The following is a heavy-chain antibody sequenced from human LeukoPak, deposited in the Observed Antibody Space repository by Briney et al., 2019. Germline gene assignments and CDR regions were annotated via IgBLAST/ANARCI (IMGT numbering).Heavy chain of an antibody. V-gene: IGHV3-48*01. CDR2: ISASGSNI. CDR3: VRVKGSHFDF. CDR1: GFPFSSYS. J-gene: IGHJ4*02. Sequence: GGSLRLPCSASGFPFSSYSMNWVRQAPGKGLEWVSYISASGSNIYYVDSVEGRFTVSRDNAKNSLFLQMNSPRAEDTAVYYCVRVKGSHFDFWGQGTLVTVSS. D-gene: IGHD6-13*01.